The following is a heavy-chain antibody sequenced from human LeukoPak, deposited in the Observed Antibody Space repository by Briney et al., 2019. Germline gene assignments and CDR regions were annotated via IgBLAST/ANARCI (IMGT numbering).Heavy chain of an antibody. D-gene: IGHD5-24*01. CDR2: INPNTGGT. CDR1: GYTFTGYY. CDR3: ARDVIMATPATGY. J-gene: IGHJ4*02. V-gene: IGHV1-2*02. Sequence: ASVKVSCKASGYTFTGYYLHWVRQAPGQGLEWMGWINPNTGGTNYAQKFQGRVTMTRDASIATAYMELNRLKSDDTAVYYCARDVIMATPATGYWGQGSLVTVSS.